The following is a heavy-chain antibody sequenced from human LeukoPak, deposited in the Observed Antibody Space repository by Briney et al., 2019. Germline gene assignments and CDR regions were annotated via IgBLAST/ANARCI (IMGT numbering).Heavy chain of an antibody. Sequence: GGSLRLSCAASGFTFSSYAMPWVRQAPGKGLEYVSAISSNGGSTYYANSVKGRFTISRDNSKNTLYLQMGSLRAEDMAVYHCARELEYYYGSGSYYIGGFDYWGQRTLVTVSS. D-gene: IGHD3-10*01. CDR2: ISSNGGST. CDR3: ARELEYYYGSGSYYIGGFDY. CDR1: GFTFSSYA. V-gene: IGHV3-64*01. J-gene: IGHJ4*02.